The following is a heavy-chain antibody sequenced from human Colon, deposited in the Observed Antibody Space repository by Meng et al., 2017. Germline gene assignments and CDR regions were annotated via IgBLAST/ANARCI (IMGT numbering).Heavy chain of an antibody. Sequence: ASVKVSCKASGYTFTGYYMHWVRQAPGQGLEWMGRINPNSGGTNYAQKFQGRVTMTRDTSISTAYMELSRLRSDDTAVYYCARAARIYSNYGMDVWGQGTMVTVSS. D-gene: IGHD4-11*01. CDR3: ARAARIYSNYGMDV. CDR1: GYTFTGYY. J-gene: IGHJ6*02. V-gene: IGHV1-2*06. CDR2: INPNSGGT.